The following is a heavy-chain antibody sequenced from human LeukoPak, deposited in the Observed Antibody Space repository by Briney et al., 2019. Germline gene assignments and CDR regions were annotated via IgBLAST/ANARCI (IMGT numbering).Heavy chain of an antibody. J-gene: IGHJ4*02. D-gene: IGHD2-2*01. V-gene: IGHV3-48*01. CDR1: GFTFSSYS. CDR3: ARAEVYCSSTSCPRYFDY. Sequence: GGSLRLSCAASGFTFSSYSMNWVRQAPGKGLEWVSYISSSSNTIYYADSVKGRFTISRDNAKNSLYLQMNSLRAEDTAVYYCARAEVYCSSTSCPRYFDYWGQGTLVTVSS. CDR2: ISSSSNTI.